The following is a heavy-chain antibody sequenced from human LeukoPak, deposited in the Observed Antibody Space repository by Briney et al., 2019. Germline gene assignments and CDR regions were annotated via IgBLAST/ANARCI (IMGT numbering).Heavy chain of an antibody. CDR2: ISSSSSYI. CDR1: GFTFSSYS. CDR3: ARALLDNSGSVQH. J-gene: IGHJ1*01. D-gene: IGHD6-19*01. V-gene: IGHV3-21*01. Sequence: GGSLRLSCAASGFTFSSYSMNWVRRAPGKGLEWVSSISSSSSYIYYADSVKGRFTISRDNAKNSLYLQMHSLRAEDTAAYYCARALLDNSGSVQHWGQGTLVTVSS.